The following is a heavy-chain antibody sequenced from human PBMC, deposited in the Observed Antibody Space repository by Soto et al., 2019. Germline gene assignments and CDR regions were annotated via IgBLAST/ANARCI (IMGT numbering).Heavy chain of an antibody. CDR2: VSYDGSNK. Sequence: QVHLVESGGGVVQPGRSLRLSCAASGFTFNIYSMHWVRQAPGKGLEWVAIVSYDGSNKYYADSVKGRFTISRDNSKNTVYLQMNSLGAEDTAVYYCARPPNYMTTVTAGDYWGQGTLVTVSS. J-gene: IGHJ4*02. CDR3: ARPPNYMTTVTAGDY. V-gene: IGHV3-30-3*01. D-gene: IGHD4-17*01. CDR1: GFTFNIYS.